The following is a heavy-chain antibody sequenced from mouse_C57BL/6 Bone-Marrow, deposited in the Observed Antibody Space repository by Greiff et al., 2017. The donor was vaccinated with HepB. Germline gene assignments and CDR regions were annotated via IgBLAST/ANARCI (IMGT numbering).Heavy chain of an antibody. CDR2: ISYDGSN. V-gene: IGHV3-6*01. Sequence: EVKLQESGPGLVKPSQSLSLTCSVTGYSITSGYYWNWIRQFPGNKLEWMGYISYDGSNNYNPSLKNRISITRDTSKNQFFLKLNSVTTEDTATYYCARDSPFITTVVAKDYWGQGTTLTVSS. D-gene: IGHD1-1*01. CDR3: ARDSPFITTVVAKDY. CDR1: GYSITSGYY. J-gene: IGHJ2*01.